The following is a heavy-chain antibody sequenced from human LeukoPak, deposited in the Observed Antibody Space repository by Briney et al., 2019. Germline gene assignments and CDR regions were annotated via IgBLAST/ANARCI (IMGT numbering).Heavy chain of an antibody. CDR3: SRAGDSGNLA. J-gene: IGHJ5*02. V-gene: IGHV1-69*04. CDR2: IIPVLNIT. CDR1: GGTFSISA. Sequence: SVKVSCKTSGGTFSISAITWVRQAPGQGLEWMGRIIPVLNITRYTQEFQGRVTITADTSTSTVYMELSSLRSEETAVYYCSRAGDSGNLAWGQGTLVTVSS. D-gene: IGHD1-26*01.